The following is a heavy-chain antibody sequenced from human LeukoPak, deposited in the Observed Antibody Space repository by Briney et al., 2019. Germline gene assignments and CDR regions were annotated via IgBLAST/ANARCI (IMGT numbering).Heavy chain of an antibody. Sequence: SETLSLTCTVSGGSISSYYWSWIRHPPGKGLEWIGYIYYSGSTNYNPSLTSRVTISVDTSKNQFSLKLSSVTAADTAVYYCARALPHRYSYGYGAFDYWGQGTLVTVSS. CDR1: GGSISSYY. CDR3: ARALPHRYSYGYGAFDY. D-gene: IGHD5-18*01. CDR2: IYYSGST. V-gene: IGHV4-59*01. J-gene: IGHJ4*02.